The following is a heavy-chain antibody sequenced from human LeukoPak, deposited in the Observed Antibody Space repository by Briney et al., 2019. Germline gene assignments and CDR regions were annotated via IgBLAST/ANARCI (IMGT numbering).Heavy chain of an antibody. Sequence: ASVKVSCKASGYTFSNFDINWVRQATGQGLEWMGWMNPKTGDTGSAQKLQGRVTISGDTSISTAYMELSSLRSEDTAVYYCVRIDYSNAFDIWGQGTMVTVSS. J-gene: IGHJ3*02. CDR1: GYTFSNFD. CDR2: MNPKTGDT. V-gene: IGHV1-8*01. CDR3: VRIDYSNAFDI. D-gene: IGHD4-11*01.